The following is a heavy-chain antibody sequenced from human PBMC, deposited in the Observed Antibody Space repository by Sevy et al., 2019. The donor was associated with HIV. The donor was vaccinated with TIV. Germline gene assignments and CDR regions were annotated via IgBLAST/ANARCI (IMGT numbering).Heavy chain of an antibody. CDR3: AREGGHTAAWSPGNF. Sequence: GESLKISCAASGFTFSSYAMHWVRQAPGKGLEWVALISYDGRIKYYADSVKGRFIISRDDARNTLYLQMSGLRAEDTAVYYCAREGGHTAAWSPGNFWGQGTLVTVSS. V-gene: IGHV3-30*15. J-gene: IGHJ4*02. CDR2: ISYDGRIK. CDR1: GFTFSSYA. D-gene: IGHD2-15*01.